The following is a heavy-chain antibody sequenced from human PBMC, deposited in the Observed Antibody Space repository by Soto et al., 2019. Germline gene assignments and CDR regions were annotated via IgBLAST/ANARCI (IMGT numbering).Heavy chain of an antibody. CDR2: MNPNSGNT. CDR3: AKDRRGNWKYVGAFDI. J-gene: IGHJ3*02. D-gene: IGHD1-7*01. Sequence: ASVKVSCKASGYTFTSYDINWVRQATGQGLEWMGWMNPNSGNTGYAQKFQGRVTMTRNTSISTAYMELSSLRSEDTAVYYCAKDRRGNWKYVGAFDIWGQGTMVTVS. V-gene: IGHV1-8*01. CDR1: GYTFTSYD.